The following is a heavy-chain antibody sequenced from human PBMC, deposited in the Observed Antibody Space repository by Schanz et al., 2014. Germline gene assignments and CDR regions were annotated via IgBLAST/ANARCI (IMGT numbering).Heavy chain of an antibody. J-gene: IGHJ5*02. D-gene: IGHD3-9*01. V-gene: IGHV1-18*01. CDR3: AKAEYDSLTDSYSRLDP. CDR1: GYTFTTYA. Sequence: QVQLVQSGAEVKKPGASVRVSCKASGYTFTTYAMSWVRQAPGQGLEWVGWISVYTGNTKYGQKVQGRVTMTADTSTNTAYMELRSLRSDDTGVYYCAKAEYDSLTDSYSRLDPWGQGTLVTVSS. CDR2: ISVYTGNT.